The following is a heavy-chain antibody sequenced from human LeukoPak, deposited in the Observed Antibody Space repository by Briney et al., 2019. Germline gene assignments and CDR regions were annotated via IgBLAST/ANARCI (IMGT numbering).Heavy chain of an antibody. D-gene: IGHD3-16*01. CDR3: YVHHYYYYMDV. CDR1: GFTFSSYA. CDR2: ISSSSSYV. V-gene: IGHV3-21*01. Sequence: GGSLRLSCAASGFTFSSYAMHWVRQAPGKGLDWVSSISSSSSYVYYADSVKGRFTISRDNAKNTLYLQINSLSAEDTAVYYCYVHHYYYYMDVWGKGTTVTVSS. J-gene: IGHJ6*03.